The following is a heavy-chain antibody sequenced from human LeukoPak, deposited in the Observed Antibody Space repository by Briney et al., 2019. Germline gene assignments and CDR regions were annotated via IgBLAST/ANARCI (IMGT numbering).Heavy chain of an antibody. D-gene: IGHD3-10*02. J-gene: IGHJ4*02. CDR3: ARVRMFGELSVGFDY. CDR2: IKQDGSEK. V-gene: IGHV3-7*01. Sequence: GGSLRLSCAASGFTFSSYAMSWVRQAPGKGLEWVANIKQDGSEKYYVDSVKGRFTTSRDNAKNSLYLQMNSLRAEDTAVYYCARVRMFGELSVGFDYWGQGTLVTVSS. CDR1: GFTFSSYA.